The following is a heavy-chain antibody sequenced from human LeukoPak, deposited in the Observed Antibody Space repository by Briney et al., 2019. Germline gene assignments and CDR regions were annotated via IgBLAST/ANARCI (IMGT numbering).Heavy chain of an antibody. J-gene: IGHJ4*02. CDR1: GGTFSSYA. V-gene: IGHV1-69*13. D-gene: IGHD3-22*01. CDR3: ATDATHYYDSSGYYDY. CDR2: IIPIFGTA. Sequence: ASVKVSCKASGGTFSSYAISWVRQAPGQGLEWMGGIIPIFGTANYAQKFQGRVTITADESTSTAYMELSSLRSEDTAVYYCATDATHYYDSSGYYDYWGQGTLVTVSS.